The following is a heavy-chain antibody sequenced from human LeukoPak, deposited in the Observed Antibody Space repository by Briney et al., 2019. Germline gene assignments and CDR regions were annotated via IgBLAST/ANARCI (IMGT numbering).Heavy chain of an antibody. J-gene: IGHJ4*02. CDR3: ARADIVVVPAAPSTEYYFDY. Sequence: SVKVSCKASGGTFSSYAISWVRQAPGQGLEWMGGIIPIFGTANYAQKFQGRVTITADESTSTAYMELSSLRSEDTAVYYCARADIVVVPAAPSTEYYFDYWGQGTLVTVSS. CDR2: IIPIFGTA. CDR1: GGTFSSYA. D-gene: IGHD2-2*01. V-gene: IGHV1-69*13.